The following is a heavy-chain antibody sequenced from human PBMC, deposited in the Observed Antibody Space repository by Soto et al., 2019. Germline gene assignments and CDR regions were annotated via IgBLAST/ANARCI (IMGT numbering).Heavy chain of an antibody. CDR3: AREVASPGAWYFDL. D-gene: IGHD6-13*01. V-gene: IGHV4-59*01. CDR2: FYYTGIT. CDR1: GGSISGYY. J-gene: IGHJ2*01. Sequence: QVQLQESGPGLVKPSETLSLTCTVSGGSISGYYWNWIRQPPGKGLEWIGYFYYTGITKYNPSLTSRLTISVDKSRNQSSLTLASVTTADTAVYYCAREVASPGAWYFDLRGRGSLVAVSS.